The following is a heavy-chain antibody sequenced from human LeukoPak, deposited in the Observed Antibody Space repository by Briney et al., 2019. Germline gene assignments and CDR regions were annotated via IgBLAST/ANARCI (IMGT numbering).Heavy chain of an antibody. CDR2: ISSSGGST. Sequence: PGGSLRLSCAASGFTFSSYAMSWVRQAPGKGLEWVSGISSSGGSTYYADSVKGRFTISRDNSKNTLYLQMNSLRAEDTAVYYCVKAYSSSTDAFGVWGQGTMVTVSS. CDR3: VKAYSSSTDAFGV. V-gene: IGHV3-23*01. D-gene: IGHD6-6*01. J-gene: IGHJ3*01. CDR1: GFTFSSYA.